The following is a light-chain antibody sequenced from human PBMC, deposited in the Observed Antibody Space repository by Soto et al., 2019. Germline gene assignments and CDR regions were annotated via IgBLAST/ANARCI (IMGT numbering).Light chain of an antibody. Sequence: DIVMTQSPATLSVSPGGRATLSRRASQSVSSNLAWYQQLPGQAPRLLIYGASTRATGVPARFSGSGSGTDFTLTISSLQSEDFAVYFCQQYNKWPPGTFGQGTKVDIK. CDR2: GAS. CDR3: QQYNKWPPGT. V-gene: IGKV3-15*01. J-gene: IGKJ1*01. CDR1: QSVSSN.